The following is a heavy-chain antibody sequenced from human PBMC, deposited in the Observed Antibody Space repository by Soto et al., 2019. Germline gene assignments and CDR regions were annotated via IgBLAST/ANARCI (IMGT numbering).Heavy chain of an antibody. Sequence: QVQLVQSGAEVNKPGASVKVSCKASGYTFTSYGISWVRHAPGQGLEWMGWISIYNGNTNYAQKLQGRVTMTTDTSTSTAYMELRSLRSDDTAVYYCARDVRSHDYGHYYYGMDVWGQGTTVTVSS. CDR2: ISIYNGNT. CDR1: GYTFTSYG. CDR3: ARDVRSHDYGHYYYGMDV. J-gene: IGHJ6*02. D-gene: IGHD4-17*01. V-gene: IGHV1-18*01.